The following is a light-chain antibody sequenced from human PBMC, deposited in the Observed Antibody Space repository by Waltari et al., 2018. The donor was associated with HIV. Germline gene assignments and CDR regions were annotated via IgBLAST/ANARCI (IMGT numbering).Light chain of an antibody. CDR2: LGS. V-gene: IGKV2-28*01. J-gene: IGKJ4*01. Sequence: DIVMTQSPLSLSVTPGEPASIPCRSRQSLLRSNGYIFLDWYLQKPGQSPQLLIYLGSNRASGVPDRISGSGSATDFTLEISRVEAEDVGIYYCMQALESPLTFGGGTRVEI. CDR1: QSLLRSNGYIF. CDR3: MQALESPLT.